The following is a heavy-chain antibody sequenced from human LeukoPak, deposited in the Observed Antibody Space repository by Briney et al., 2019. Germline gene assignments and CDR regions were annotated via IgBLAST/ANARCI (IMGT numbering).Heavy chain of an antibody. D-gene: IGHD6-13*01. Sequence: GGSLRLSCAASGFTFSSYGMHWVRQAPGKGLEWVAVIWYDGSNKYYAASVKGRFTISRDNSKNTLYLQMNSLRAEDTAVYYCAKVPDSSSWLSHWGQETLVTVSS. J-gene: IGHJ4*02. CDR2: IWYDGSNK. V-gene: IGHV3-33*06. CDR1: GFTFSSYG. CDR3: AKVPDSSSWLSH.